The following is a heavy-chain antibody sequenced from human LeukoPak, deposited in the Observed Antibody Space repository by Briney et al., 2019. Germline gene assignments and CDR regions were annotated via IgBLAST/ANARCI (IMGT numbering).Heavy chain of an antibody. D-gene: IGHD6-6*01. V-gene: IGHV3-66*01. CDR3: AVMGGEHLVLDY. CDR1: GFTVSSNY. Sequence: PGGSLRLSCVVSGFTVSSNYMSWVRQAPGKGLEWVSIIYSGDSTYYADSVKGRFTISRDNSKNTLYLQMNSLRDEDTAVYYCAVMGGEHLVLDYWGQGTLVTVSS. CDR2: IYSGDST. J-gene: IGHJ4*02.